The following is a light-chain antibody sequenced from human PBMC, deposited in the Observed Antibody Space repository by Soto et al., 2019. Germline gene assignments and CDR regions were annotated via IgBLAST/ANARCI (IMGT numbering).Light chain of an antibody. V-gene: IGLV2-8*01. CDR3: SSYAGSNNYV. Sequence: QSVLTQPPSPAGSPGQSVTISCTGTSSDVGGYNYVSWYQQHPGKAPKLMIYEVSKRPSGVPDRFSGSRSGNTASLTVSGLHTEDEADYYCSSYAGSNNYVFGTGTKVTVL. CDR2: EVS. J-gene: IGLJ1*01. CDR1: SSDVGGYNY.